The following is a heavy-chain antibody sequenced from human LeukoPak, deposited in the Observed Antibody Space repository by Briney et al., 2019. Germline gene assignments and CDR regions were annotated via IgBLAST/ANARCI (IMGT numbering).Heavy chain of an antibody. CDR2: ISYDGSNK. J-gene: IGHJ5*02. V-gene: IGHV3-30-3*01. D-gene: IGHD3-22*01. CDR3: AKVVNYYGSSGYHNCFDP. CDR1: GFTFSSYA. Sequence: GGSLRLSCAASGFTFSSYAMHWVRQVPGKGLEWVAVISYDGSNKYYADSVKGRFTISRDNSKNTLYLQMNSLREEDTAVYYCAKVVNYYGSSGYHNCFDPWGQGTLVTVSS.